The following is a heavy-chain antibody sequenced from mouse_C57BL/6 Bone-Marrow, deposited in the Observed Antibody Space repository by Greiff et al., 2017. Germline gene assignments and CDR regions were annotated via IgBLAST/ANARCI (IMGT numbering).Heavy chain of an antibody. CDR2: INPSSGYT. CDR1: GYTFTSYW. Sequence: QVQRVESGAELAKPGASVKLSCKASGYTFTSYWMHWVKQRPGQGLEWIGYINPSSGYTKYNQKFKDKATLTADKSSSTAYMQLSSLTYEDSAVYYCARGLRRWYFDVWGTGTTVTVSS. D-gene: IGHD2-4*01. CDR3: ARGLRRWYFDV. J-gene: IGHJ1*03. V-gene: IGHV1-7*01.